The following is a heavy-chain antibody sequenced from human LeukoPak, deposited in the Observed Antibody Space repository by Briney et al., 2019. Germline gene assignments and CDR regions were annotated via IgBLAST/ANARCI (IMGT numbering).Heavy chain of an antibody. CDR3: AGDSTVTMSLDY. D-gene: IGHD4-17*01. J-gene: IGHJ4*02. CDR1: GGSFSGYY. Sequence: SETLSLTCAVYGGSFSGYYWSWIRQPPGKGLEWIGYIYYSGSTNYNPSLKSRVTISVDTSKNQFSLKLSSVTAADTAVYYCAGDSTVTMSLDYWGQGTLVTVSS. CDR2: IYYSGST. V-gene: IGHV4-59*01.